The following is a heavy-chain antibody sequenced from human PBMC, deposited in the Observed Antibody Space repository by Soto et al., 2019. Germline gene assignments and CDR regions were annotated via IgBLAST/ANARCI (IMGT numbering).Heavy chain of an antibody. D-gene: IGHD5-12*01. V-gene: IGHV1-3*03. CDR1: GYTFTSHA. J-gene: IGHJ4*02. Sequence: ASVKVSCKASGYTFTSHAFHWVRQAPGQSLEWMGWINVGNGNTRYSREFEGRVTITRDTSASTVHLELTSLRSEDMAVYYCARGSKRWLQFDFLDYWGQGTLVTVSS. CDR2: INVGNGNT. CDR3: ARGSKRWLQFDFLDY.